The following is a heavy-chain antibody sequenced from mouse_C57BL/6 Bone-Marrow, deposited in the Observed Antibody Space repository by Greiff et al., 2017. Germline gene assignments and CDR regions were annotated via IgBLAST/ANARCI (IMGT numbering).Heavy chain of an antibody. CDR1: GFTFSSYG. J-gene: IGHJ1*03. CDR2: ISSGGSYT. Sequence: EVKLVESGGDLVKPGGSLKLSCAASGFTFSSYGMSWVRQTPDKRLEWVATISSGGSYTYYPDSVKGRFTIARDNAKNTLYLQMSSLKSEDTAMYYCARRSYFDVWGTGTTVTVSS. V-gene: IGHV5-6*02. CDR3: ARRSYFDV.